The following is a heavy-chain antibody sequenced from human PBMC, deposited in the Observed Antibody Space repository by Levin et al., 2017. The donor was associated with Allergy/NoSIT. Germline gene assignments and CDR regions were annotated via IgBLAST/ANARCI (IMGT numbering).Heavy chain of an antibody. J-gene: IGHJ5*02. Sequence: SETLSLTCTVSGDSVSVSSGTYYWNWIRQPPGKGLEWIGYIYSSGRTKYNPSLKSRVTISVDTSKNQFSLKLSSVTAADTAVYFCARGEYYYGSGNWFDPWGQGTLVTVSS. D-gene: IGHD3-10*01. CDR3: ARGEYYYGSGNWFDP. CDR2: IYSSGRT. V-gene: IGHV4-61*01. CDR1: GDSVSVSSGTYY.